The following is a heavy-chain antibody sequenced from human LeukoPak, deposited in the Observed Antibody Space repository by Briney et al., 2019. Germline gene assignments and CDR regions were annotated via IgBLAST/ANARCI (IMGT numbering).Heavy chain of an antibody. CDR3: AREANSWYHS. D-gene: IGHD2/OR15-2a*01. CDR1: GYTFSDYY. CDR2: INPNSGAT. J-gene: IGHJ4*02. Sequence: ASVKASCKASGYTFSDYYMHWVRQAPGQGLEWMAWINPNSGATTYAQKFQGRVTLTKDTSINTAYMELSRLTSDDTAMYYCAREANSWYHSWGQGTLVTVSS. V-gene: IGHV1-2*02.